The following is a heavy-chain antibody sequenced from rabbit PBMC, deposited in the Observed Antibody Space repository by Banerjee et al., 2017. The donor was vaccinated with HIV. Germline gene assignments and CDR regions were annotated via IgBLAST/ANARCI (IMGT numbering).Heavy chain of an antibody. CDR2: IDVGRSDNT. J-gene: IGHJ4*01. V-gene: IGHV1S45*01. D-gene: IGHD4-1*01. Sequence: QQQLEESGGDLVKPGASLTLTCKASGLDFSSSYWICWVRQAPGKGLEWIACIDVGRSDNTYYASWAKGRFTISKTSSTTVTLQMTSLTAADTATYFCARDLAGVIGWNFNLWGPGTLVTVS. CDR1: GLDFSSSYW. CDR3: ARDLAGVIGWNFNL.